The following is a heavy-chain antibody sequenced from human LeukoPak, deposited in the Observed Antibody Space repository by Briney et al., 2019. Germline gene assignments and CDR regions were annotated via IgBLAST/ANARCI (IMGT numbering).Heavy chain of an antibody. J-gene: IGHJ4*02. Sequence: ASVKVSCKASDYTFTNYGISWVRQAPGQGLEWMGWISAYNGNTNYAQKLQGRVTMTTDTSTSTAYMELRSLRSDDTAVYYCARAGHRRYYYDNGYDYWGQGTLVTVSS. CDR1: DYTFTNYG. CDR3: ARAGHRRYYYDNGYDY. V-gene: IGHV1-18*01. D-gene: IGHD3-22*01. CDR2: ISAYNGNT.